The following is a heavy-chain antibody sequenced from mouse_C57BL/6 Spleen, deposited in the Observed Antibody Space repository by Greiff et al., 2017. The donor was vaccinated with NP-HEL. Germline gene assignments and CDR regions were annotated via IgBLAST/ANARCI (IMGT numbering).Heavy chain of an antibody. CDR1: GFTFSDYG. J-gene: IGHJ3*01. CDR2: ISSGSSTI. D-gene: IGHD2-5*01. Sequence: EVKLMESGGGLVKPGGSLKLSCAASGFTFSDYGMHWVRQAPEKGLEWVAYISSGSSTIYYADTVKGRFTISRDNAKNTLFLQMTSLRSEDTAMYYCARGGTYYSNYEFAYWGQGTLVTVSA. V-gene: IGHV5-17*01. CDR3: ARGGTYYSNYEFAY.